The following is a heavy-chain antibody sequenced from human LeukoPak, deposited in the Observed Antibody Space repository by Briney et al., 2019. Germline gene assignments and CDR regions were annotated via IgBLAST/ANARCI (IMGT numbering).Heavy chain of an antibody. V-gene: IGHV3-7*04. D-gene: IGHD6-19*01. CDR1: GFTFSNYW. Sequence: GGSLRLSCAASGFTFSNYWMSWVRQAPGKGLEWVANIKQDGSEKYYVDSVRGRFTISRDNAKNSLYLQMNSLRAEDTAVYYCARGSGHTVDYWGQGALVTVSS. CDR3: ARGSGHTVDY. J-gene: IGHJ4*02. CDR2: IKQDGSEK.